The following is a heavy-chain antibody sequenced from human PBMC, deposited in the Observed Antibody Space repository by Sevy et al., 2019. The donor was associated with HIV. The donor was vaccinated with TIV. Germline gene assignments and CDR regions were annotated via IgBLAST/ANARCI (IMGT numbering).Heavy chain of an antibody. D-gene: IGHD6-25*01. CDR1: GFTFRNFA. CDR2: ISGSGANT. CDR3: AKDPIAASGPATYDV. Sequence: GGSLRLSCAASGFTFRNFAMSWVRQAPGKGLEWVSTISGSGANTYYADSVKGRFTISRDNSKSTLDLQLNSLRAEDTAIYFCAKDPIAASGPATYDVWGQGTMVTVSS. J-gene: IGHJ3*01. V-gene: IGHV3-23*01.